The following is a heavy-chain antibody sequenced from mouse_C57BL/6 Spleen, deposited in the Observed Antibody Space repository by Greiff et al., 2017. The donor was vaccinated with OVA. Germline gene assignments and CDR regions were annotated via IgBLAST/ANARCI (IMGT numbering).Heavy chain of an antibody. J-gene: IGHJ2*01. Sequence: VQLQQPGAELVKPGASVKMSCKASGYTFTSYWITWVKQRPGQGLEWIGDIYPGSGSTNSNEKFKSKATLTVDTSSSTGYMQLSSLTSEDSAVYYCARGLFSYFDYWGQGTTLTVSS. D-gene: IGHD6-5*01. CDR1: GYTFTSYW. CDR2: IYPGSGST. V-gene: IGHV1-55*01. CDR3: ARGLFSYFDY.